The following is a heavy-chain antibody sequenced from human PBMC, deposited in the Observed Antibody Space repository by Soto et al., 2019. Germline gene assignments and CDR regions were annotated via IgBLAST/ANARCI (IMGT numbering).Heavy chain of an antibody. Sequence: EVQLLESGGGLLQPGGSLRLSCAASGFTFSSYAMYWGRQAPGKGLEWVSGISDSGTTYYADSVKGRFTITRDNSKSTLYLQMATLRGEDTALYYCAKAQYSGTSKTLDYWGQGTLVTVST. CDR3: AKAQYSGTSKTLDY. CDR2: ISDSGTT. CDR1: GFTFSSYA. J-gene: IGHJ4*02. D-gene: IGHD1-26*01. V-gene: IGHV3-23*01.